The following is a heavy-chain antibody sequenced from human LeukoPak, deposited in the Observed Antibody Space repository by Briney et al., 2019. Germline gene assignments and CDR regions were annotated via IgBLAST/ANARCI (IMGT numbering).Heavy chain of an antibody. V-gene: IGHV3-7*04. CDR2: IKQDGSEK. D-gene: IGHD3-10*01. J-gene: IGHJ6*03. CDR1: GFTFSSYW. Sequence: GGSLRLSCAASGFTFSSYWMSWVRQAPGKGLEWVANIKQDGSEKYYVDSVKGRFTTSRDNAKNSLYLQMNSLRAEDTAVYYCARGGITMVRGGRSGRYYYYMDVWGKGTTVTVSS. CDR3: ARGGITMVRGGRSGRYYYYMDV.